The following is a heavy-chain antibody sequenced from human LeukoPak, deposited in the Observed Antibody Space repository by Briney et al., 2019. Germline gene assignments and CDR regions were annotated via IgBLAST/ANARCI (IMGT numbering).Heavy chain of an antibody. J-gene: IGHJ4*02. V-gene: IGHV1-18*01. CDR1: GYTFTSLG. CDR2: ISGDNGNT. CDR3: ARDCDRSGYYCY. Sequence: GASVKVSCKASGYTFTSLGISWVRQAPGQGLEWMGWISGDNGNTYYAQKLQGRVTLTTDTSTSTAYMELRSLRSDDTAVYYCARDCDRSGYYCYWGQGTQVIVSS. D-gene: IGHD3-22*01.